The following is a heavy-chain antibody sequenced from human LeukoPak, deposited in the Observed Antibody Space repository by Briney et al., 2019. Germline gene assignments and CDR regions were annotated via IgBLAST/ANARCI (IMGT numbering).Heavy chain of an antibody. J-gene: IGHJ4*02. CDR2: IKQDGSEK. V-gene: IGHV3-7*03. CDR3: ARLTGYSSGWYGSRFDY. D-gene: IGHD6-19*01. CDR1: GFTFSSYG. Sequence: GRSLRLSCAASGFTFSSYGMHWVRQAPGKGLEWVANIKQDGSEKYYVDSVKGRFTISRDNAKNSLYLQMNSLRAEDTAVYYCARLTGYSSGWYGSRFDYWGQGTLVTVSS.